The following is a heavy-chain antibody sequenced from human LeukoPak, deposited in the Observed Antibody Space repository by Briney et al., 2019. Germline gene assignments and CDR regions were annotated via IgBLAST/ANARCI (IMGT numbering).Heavy chain of an antibody. V-gene: IGHV3-21*01. CDR1: GFTFSSYS. Sequence: PGGSLRLSCAASGFTFSSYSMNWVRQAPGKGLEWVSSISSSSSYIYYADSVKGRFTISRDNAKNSLYLQMNSLGAEDTAVYYCARDDLSAVADAGAEEYNDYWGQGTLVTVSS. D-gene: IGHD6-19*01. J-gene: IGHJ4*02. CDR2: ISSSSSYI. CDR3: ARDDLSAVADAGAEEYNDY.